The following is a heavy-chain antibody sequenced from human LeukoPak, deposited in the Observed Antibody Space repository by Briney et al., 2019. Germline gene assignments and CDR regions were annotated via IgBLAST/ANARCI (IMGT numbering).Heavy chain of an antibody. Sequence: ASVKVSCKASGYTFTGYYMHWVRQAPGRGLEWMGRINPNSGGTNYAQKFQGRVTMTRDTSISTAYMELSGLRSDDTAVYYCARVGCSGGSCAYYWFDPWGQGTLVTVSS. D-gene: IGHD2-15*01. CDR2: INPNSGGT. CDR1: GYTFTGYY. J-gene: IGHJ5*02. V-gene: IGHV1-2*06. CDR3: ARVGCSGGSCAYYWFDP.